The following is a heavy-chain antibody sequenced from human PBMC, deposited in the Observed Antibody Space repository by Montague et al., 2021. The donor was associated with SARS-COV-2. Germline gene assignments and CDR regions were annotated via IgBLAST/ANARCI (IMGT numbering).Heavy chain of an antibody. Sequence: SETLSLTCTVSGGSISSSSYYWGWSRQPPGKGLEWIGSIDYSGSTYYNPSRKSRVTISVDTSKNQCSLKLSSVTAADTALYYCARQTQAEFVLVGYTVGGWFDPWGQGTLVTVSS. CDR3: ARQTQAEFVLVGYTVGGWFDP. CDR2: IDYSGST. V-gene: IGHV4-39*01. D-gene: IGHD2-8*01. J-gene: IGHJ5*02. CDR1: GGSISSSSYY.